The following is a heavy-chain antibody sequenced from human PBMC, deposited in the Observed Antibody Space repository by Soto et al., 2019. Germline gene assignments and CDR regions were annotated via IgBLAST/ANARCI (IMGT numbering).Heavy chain of an antibody. V-gene: IGHV3-30*18. J-gene: IGHJ4*01. D-gene: IGHD3-22*01. Sequence: QVQLVESGGGVVQPGRSLRLSCAASGFTFSSYGMHWVRQAPGKGLEWVAVISYDGSNKYYADSVKGRFTISRDNSKNTLYLKMNSLRAEDTAVYYCAKARAYYYDSSALVDYWGHGTLVTVSS. CDR3: AKARAYYYDSSALVDY. CDR1: GFTFSSYG. CDR2: ISYDGSNK.